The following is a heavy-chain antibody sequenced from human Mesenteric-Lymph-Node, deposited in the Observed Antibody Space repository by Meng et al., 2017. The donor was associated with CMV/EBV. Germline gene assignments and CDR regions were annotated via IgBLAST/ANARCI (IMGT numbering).Heavy chain of an antibody. J-gene: IGHJ5*02. CDR3: AREIVGATGWFDP. Sequence: SETLSLTCAVYGGSFSGYYWSWIRQPPGKGLEWIGEINHSGSTNYNPSLKSRVTISVDKSKNQFSLKLSSVTAADTAVYYCAREIVGATGWFDPWGQGTLVTVSS. CDR2: INHSGST. V-gene: IGHV4-34*01. D-gene: IGHD1-26*01. CDR1: GGSFSGYY.